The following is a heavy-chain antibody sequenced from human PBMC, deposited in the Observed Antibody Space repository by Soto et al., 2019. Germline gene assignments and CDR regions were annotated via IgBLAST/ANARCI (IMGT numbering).Heavy chain of an antibody. CDR3: ARWYASGHYYFAY. V-gene: IGHV4-61*01. Sequence: QVQLQESGPGLVKPSETLSLTCNVSGGSINSGSYYWNWIRQPPGKGLEWIGYIYYSGFTNYNPSLKSRVTISADTSKKQFTLRLSSVTSADTAVYYCARWYASGHYYFAYWGKGSLVTVSS. J-gene: IGHJ4*02. D-gene: IGHD6-19*01. CDR1: GGSINSGSYY. CDR2: IYYSGFT.